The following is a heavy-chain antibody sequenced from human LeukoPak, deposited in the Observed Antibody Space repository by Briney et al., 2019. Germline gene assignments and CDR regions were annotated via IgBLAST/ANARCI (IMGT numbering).Heavy chain of an antibody. V-gene: IGHV1-18*04. D-gene: IGHD5/OR15-5a*01. J-gene: IGHJ5*02. CDR3: ARIVSTHNFFAL. Sequence: ASVTVSCKASGYSFTNYAISWVRQAPGQGLEWMGWINTKNGNTNYAQRFQGRVTLTTDTSTTTAYLELRSLISDDTAIYYCARIVSTHNFFALWGQGTLVTVSS. CDR2: INTKNGNT. CDR1: GYSFTNYA.